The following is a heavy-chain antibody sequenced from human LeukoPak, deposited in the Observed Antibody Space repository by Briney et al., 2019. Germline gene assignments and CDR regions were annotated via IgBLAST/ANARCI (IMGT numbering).Heavy chain of an antibody. CDR3: AKDRSSGYRDY. Sequence: GRSLRLSCAASGFTFSSYGMHWVRQAPGKGLEWVAVISYDGSKKYYADSVKGRFTISRDNYKNTLYLQMNSLRAEDTAVYYCAKDRSSGYRDYWGQGALVTVSS. J-gene: IGHJ4*02. D-gene: IGHD3-22*01. CDR2: ISYDGSKK. CDR1: GFTFSSYG. V-gene: IGHV3-30*18.